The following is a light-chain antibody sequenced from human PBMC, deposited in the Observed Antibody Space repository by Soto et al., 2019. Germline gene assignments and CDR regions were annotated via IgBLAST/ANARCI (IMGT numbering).Light chain of an antibody. CDR2: GTS. J-gene: IGKJ5*01. CDR1: QTVGSAY. CDR3: QQYGSSHIT. Sequence: EVVVTQPAGAILLPPRERATLSCRASQTVGSAYLAWQQHKAGQAPMLLNYGTSSRATGIPDWFSGRGSGTDFTLTISRLEPEYFAVYYCQQYGSSHITFGQGTRLEI. V-gene: IGKV3-20*01.